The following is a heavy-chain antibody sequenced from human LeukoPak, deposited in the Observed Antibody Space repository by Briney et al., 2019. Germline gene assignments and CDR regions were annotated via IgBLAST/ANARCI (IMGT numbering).Heavy chain of an antibody. CDR1: GFTFSSYS. J-gene: IGHJ3*02. D-gene: IGHD3-10*01. CDR3: ARIGWFGELSDAFDI. CDR2: ISSSSSTI. Sequence: GGSLRLSCAASGFTFSSYSMNWVRQAPGRGLEWVSYISSSSSTIYYADSVKGRFTISRDNAKNSLYLQMNSLRAEDTAVYYCARIGWFGELSDAFDIWGQGTMVTVSS. V-gene: IGHV3-48*04.